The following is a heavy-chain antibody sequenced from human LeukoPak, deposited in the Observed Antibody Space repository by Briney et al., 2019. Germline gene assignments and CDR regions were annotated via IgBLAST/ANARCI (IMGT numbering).Heavy chain of an antibody. Sequence: PGGSLRLSCAASGFTFSSYAMSWVRQAPGKGLEWVSGISNNGDSTYYADSVKGRFTISRDNSKNTPYLQLNSLKAEDTAVYYCAKGFAYGDYVADFDYWGQGTLVTVSS. CDR2: ISNNGDST. J-gene: IGHJ4*02. V-gene: IGHV3-23*01. CDR3: AKGFAYGDYVADFDY. CDR1: GFTFSSYA. D-gene: IGHD4-17*01.